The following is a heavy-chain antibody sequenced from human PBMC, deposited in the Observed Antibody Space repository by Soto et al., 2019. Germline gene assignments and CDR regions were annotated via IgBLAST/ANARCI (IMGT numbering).Heavy chain of an antibody. D-gene: IGHD3-16*01. Sequence: GGSLRLSCAASGFTFSSYGMHWVRQAPDKGLEWVAVIWYDGSNKYYADSVKGRFTISRDNSKNTLYLQMNSLRAEDTAVYYCAIDLPTWRFASYYYYYGMDVWGQGTTVTVSS. CDR2: IWYDGSNK. CDR3: AIDLPTWRFASYYYYYGMDV. V-gene: IGHV3-33*01. CDR1: GFTFSSYG. J-gene: IGHJ6*02.